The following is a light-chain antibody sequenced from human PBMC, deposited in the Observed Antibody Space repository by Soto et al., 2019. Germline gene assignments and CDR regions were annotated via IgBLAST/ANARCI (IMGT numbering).Light chain of an antibody. CDR3: QQRIDSWT. CDR2: DAS. J-gene: IGKJ1*01. Sequence: ETVLTQSPATLSLSPGERATLSCRASQSVTNSLAWYQQKPGQAPGLLIYDASNRATGIPARFSGGGSGTDFTLTISSLEPEDFAVYYCQQRIDSWTFGQGTKVEIK. V-gene: IGKV3-11*01. CDR1: QSVTNS.